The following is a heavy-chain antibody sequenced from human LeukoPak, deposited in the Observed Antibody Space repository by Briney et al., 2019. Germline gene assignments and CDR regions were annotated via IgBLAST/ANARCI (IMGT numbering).Heavy chain of an antibody. Sequence: PSETLSLTCSVSGGSISSHYWSWIRQPPGKGLEWIGYIYYSGSTNYNPSLKSRVTISVDTSKNQFSLKLSSVTAADTAVYYCASLGGRTSDAFDIWGQGTMVTVSS. CDR2: IYYSGST. J-gene: IGHJ3*02. D-gene: IGHD3-16*01. CDR1: GGSISSHY. V-gene: IGHV4-59*08. CDR3: ASLGGRTSDAFDI.